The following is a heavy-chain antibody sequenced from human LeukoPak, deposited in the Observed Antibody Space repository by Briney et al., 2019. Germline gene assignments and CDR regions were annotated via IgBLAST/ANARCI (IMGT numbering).Heavy chain of an antibody. V-gene: IGHV3-30*18. Sequence: GGSLRLSCTASGFTFSSYSMNWVRQAPGKGLEWVAVISYDGSNKYYADSVKGRFTISRDNSKNTLYLQMNSLRAEDTAVYYCAKDYDFWSAKYYYGMNVWGQGTTVTVSS. CDR3: AKDYDFWSAKYYYGMNV. D-gene: IGHD3-3*01. CDR1: GFTFSSYS. CDR2: ISYDGSNK. J-gene: IGHJ6*02.